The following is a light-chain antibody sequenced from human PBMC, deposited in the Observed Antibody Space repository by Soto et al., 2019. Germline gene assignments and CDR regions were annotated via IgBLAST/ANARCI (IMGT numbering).Light chain of an antibody. V-gene: IGKV3-20*01. Sequence: EIVLTQSPDTLSLSPGERATLSCRASHTVTSNYLAWYQQKPGQAPRLLIYGASSRATDSPDRFSGSGSGTDFTLTISRLETEDFAVYYCQQYGGSPRTFGQGTKVEIK. CDR3: QQYGGSPRT. CDR1: HTVTSNY. CDR2: GAS. J-gene: IGKJ1*01.